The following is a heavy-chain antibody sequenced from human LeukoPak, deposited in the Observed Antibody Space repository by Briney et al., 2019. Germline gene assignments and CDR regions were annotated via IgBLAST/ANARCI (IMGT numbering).Heavy chain of an antibody. J-gene: IGHJ4*02. CDR1: GFTFSSYG. CDR2: ISYDGSNK. Sequence: PGRSLRLSCAASGFTFSSYGMHWVRQAPGKGLEWVAVISYDGSNKYYADSVKGRFTISRDNSKNTLYLQMNSLRAEDTAVYYCAKLGLQTAPDYWGQGTLVTVSS. D-gene: IGHD1-14*01. CDR3: AKLGLQTAPDY. V-gene: IGHV3-30*18.